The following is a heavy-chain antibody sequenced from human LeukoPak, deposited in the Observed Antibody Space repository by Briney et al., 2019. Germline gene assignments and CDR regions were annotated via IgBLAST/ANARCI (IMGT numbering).Heavy chain of an antibody. D-gene: IGHD6-19*01. CDR2: IIPIFGTA. J-gene: IGHJ4*02. Sequence: GASVKVSCKASGGTFSSSAISWVRQAPGQGLEWMGGIIPIFGTANYAQKFQGRVTITADESTSTAYMELSSLRSEDTAVYYCARAISSGWSGHLRYWGRGTLVTVSS. CDR3: ARAISSGWSGHLRY. V-gene: IGHV1-69*13. CDR1: GGTFSSSA.